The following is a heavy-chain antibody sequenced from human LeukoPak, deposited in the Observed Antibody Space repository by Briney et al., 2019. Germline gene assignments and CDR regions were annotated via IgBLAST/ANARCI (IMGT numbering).Heavy chain of an antibody. V-gene: IGHV3-30*02. D-gene: IGHD2-15*01. CDR3: ARVLTLGCLSY. J-gene: IGHJ4*02. Sequence: GGSLRLSCAASGFSFSNYGMHWVRQAPGKGLEWVAFIRYDGGKTHYVDSVKGRFTVSRGNSNKTLYVQMNGLRAEDTAVYYCARVLTLGCLSYWGQGTLVTVSS. CDR2: IRYDGGKT. CDR1: GFSFSNYG.